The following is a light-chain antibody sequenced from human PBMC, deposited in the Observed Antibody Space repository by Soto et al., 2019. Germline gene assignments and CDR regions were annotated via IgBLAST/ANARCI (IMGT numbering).Light chain of an antibody. CDR3: QQYNSYWT. J-gene: IGKJ1*01. V-gene: IGKV1-39*01. CDR2: ATS. CDR1: QSINSH. Sequence: DIQMTQSPYTLSASVGDRLTIPFRASQSINSHLNWYQQKPGKAPNLLIYATSTLQSGVSSRFSGSGSGTEFTLTISSLQPDDFATYYCQQYNSYWTFGQGTKVDIK.